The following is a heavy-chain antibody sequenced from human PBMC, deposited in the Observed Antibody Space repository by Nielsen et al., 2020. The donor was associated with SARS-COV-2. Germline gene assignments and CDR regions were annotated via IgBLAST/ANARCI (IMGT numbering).Heavy chain of an antibody. CDR1: GYTFTNNY. CDR3: ARVGSYGDPEYLDY. CDR2: INPTNGGT. V-gene: IGHV1-46*01. J-gene: IGHJ4*02. Sequence: ASVKVSCKASGYTFTNNYMHWVRQAPGQGLEWMGLINPTNGGTTYAQKFLGTVTMTRDTSTSTVFMELSSLRVEDTAVYYCARVGSYGDPEYLDYWGQGALVTVSS. D-gene: IGHD4/OR15-4a*01.